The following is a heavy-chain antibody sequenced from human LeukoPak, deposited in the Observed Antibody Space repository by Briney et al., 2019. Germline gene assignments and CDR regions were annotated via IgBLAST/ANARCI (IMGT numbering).Heavy chain of an antibody. Sequence: PGGSLRLSCAASGFTFSSYGMHWVRQAPGKGREWVAFIRSDGSNTYFTASVKGRFTISSDNANNSLYLQMNSLRAEDTAVYYCARTSGSYFGYWGQGTLVTVSS. CDR2: IRSDGSNT. CDR1: GFTFSSYG. D-gene: IGHD1-26*01. V-gene: IGHV3-30*02. CDR3: ARTSGSYFGY. J-gene: IGHJ4*02.